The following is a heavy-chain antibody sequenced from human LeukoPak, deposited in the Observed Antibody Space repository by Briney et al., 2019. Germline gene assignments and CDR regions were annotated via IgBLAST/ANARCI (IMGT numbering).Heavy chain of an antibody. J-gene: IGHJ5*02. D-gene: IGHD6-6*01. CDR1: RGSISSYY. Sequence: PSETLSLTCAVPRGSISSYYWSWIRQPPGKGLEWIGYIYYSGSPNYNPSLRSRVTISVDTSKNQFSLKLSSVTAADTAIYYCARGLTSYSRSSYWFDPWGQGTLVTVSS. CDR2: IYYSGSP. CDR3: ARGLTSYSRSSYWFDP. V-gene: IGHV4-59*01.